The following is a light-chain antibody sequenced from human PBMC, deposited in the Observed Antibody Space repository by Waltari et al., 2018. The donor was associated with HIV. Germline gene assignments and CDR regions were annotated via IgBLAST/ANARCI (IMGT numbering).Light chain of an antibody. V-gene: IGLV1-47*01. CDR3: AAWADSLSAVV. CDR2: RNN. CDR1: SSNIGSYD. Sequence: QSVLPQPPSAPGTPGQRVSISCSGSSSNIGSYDVYWYQPLPGTAPKHLIYRNNQRPSGVPDRFSGSKSGTSASLAISGLRSEDEADYYCAAWADSLSAVVFGGGTKLTVL. J-gene: IGLJ2*01.